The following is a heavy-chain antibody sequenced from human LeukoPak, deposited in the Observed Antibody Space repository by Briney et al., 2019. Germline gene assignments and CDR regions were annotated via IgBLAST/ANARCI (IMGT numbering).Heavy chain of an antibody. Sequence: GRSLRLSCAASGFTFSSYAMHWVRQAPGKGLEWVAVISYDGSNKYYADSVKGRFTISRDNSKNTLYLQMNSLRAEDTAVYYCARDPLLGDWLLTSDYWGQGTLVTVSS. V-gene: IGHV3-30-3*01. CDR2: ISYDGSNK. CDR3: ARDPLLGDWLLTSDY. D-gene: IGHD3-9*01. CDR1: GFTFSSYA. J-gene: IGHJ4*02.